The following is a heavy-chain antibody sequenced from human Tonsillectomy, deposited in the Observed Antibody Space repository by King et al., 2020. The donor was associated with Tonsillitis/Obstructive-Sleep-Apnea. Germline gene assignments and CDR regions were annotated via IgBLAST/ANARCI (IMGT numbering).Heavy chain of an antibody. V-gene: IGHV3-49*04. Sequence: VQLVESGGGLVEPGRSLRLSCTASGFKFGDYVMSWVRQAPGKGLEWVGFIRGKAYGGTTDYAASVKGRSPISRDDSKSIVYLQMNSLRTEDTTVYYCTRDQRFTVNGVVVEVPLDHWGQGTPVTVSS. J-gene: IGHJ4*02. D-gene: IGHD2-2*01. CDR3: TRDQRFTVNGVVVEVPLDH. CDR1: GFKFGDYV. CDR2: IRGKAYGGTT.